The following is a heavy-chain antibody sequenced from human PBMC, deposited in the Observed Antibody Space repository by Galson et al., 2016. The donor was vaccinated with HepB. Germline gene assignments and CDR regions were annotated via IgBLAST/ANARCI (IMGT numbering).Heavy chain of an antibody. D-gene: IGHD6-13*01. V-gene: IGHV3-21*01. Sequence: SLRLSCAVSGFTFSTNSMNWVRQAPGKGLEWVSSISSGSAYKYYADSVKGRFTISRDNAKNSLYLQMNSLRVEDTAVYYCARGGGYSSGWYSFWGRGTTVTVSS. CDR3: ARGGGYSSGWYSF. CDR2: ISSGSAYK. J-gene: IGHJ3*01. CDR1: GFTFSTNS.